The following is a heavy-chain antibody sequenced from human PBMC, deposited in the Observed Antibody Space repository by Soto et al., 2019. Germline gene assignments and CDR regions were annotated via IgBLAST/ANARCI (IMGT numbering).Heavy chain of an antibody. Sequence: GGSLRLSCAASGFTFSSYAMHWVRQAPGKGLEWVAVISYDGSNKYYADSVKGRFTISRDNSKNTLYLQMNSLRAEDTAVYYCARDLYGDYGPLLHGMDVWGQGTTVTVSS. V-gene: IGHV3-30-3*01. J-gene: IGHJ6*02. D-gene: IGHD4-17*01. CDR3: ARDLYGDYGPLLHGMDV. CDR1: GFTFSSYA. CDR2: ISYDGSNK.